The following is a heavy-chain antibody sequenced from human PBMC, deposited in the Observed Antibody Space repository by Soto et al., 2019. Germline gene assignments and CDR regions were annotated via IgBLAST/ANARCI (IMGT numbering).Heavy chain of an antibody. J-gene: IGHJ4*02. CDR2: VYYTGST. D-gene: IGHD6-19*01. CDR3: ARSVAVPGAHIDY. V-gene: IGHV4-59*01. CDR1: GGSISGSY. Sequence: KTSETLSLTCSVSGGSISGSYLSWIRQSPGKGLEWLGYVYYTGSTNYSPSLRSRVSISVDTSKNEFSLRLSSVTAADTAVYFCARSVAVPGAHIDYWGQGTQVTV.